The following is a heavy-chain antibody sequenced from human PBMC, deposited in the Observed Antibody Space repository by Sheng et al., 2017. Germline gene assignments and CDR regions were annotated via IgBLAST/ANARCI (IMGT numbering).Heavy chain of an antibody. V-gene: IGHV1-69*08. J-gene: IGHJ4*02. CDR1: GGTFSSYT. Sequence: QVQLVQSGAEVKKPGSSVKVSCKASGGTFSSYTISWVRQAPGQGLEWMGRIIPILGIANYAQKFQGRVTITADKSTSTAYMELSSLRSEDTAVYYCARDDGSSWSHGGYWGQGTLVTVSS. CDR2: IIPILGIA. CDR3: ARDDGSSWSHGGY. D-gene: IGHD6-13*01.